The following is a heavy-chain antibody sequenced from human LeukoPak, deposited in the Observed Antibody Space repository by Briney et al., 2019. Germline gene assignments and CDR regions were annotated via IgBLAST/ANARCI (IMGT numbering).Heavy chain of an antibody. V-gene: IGHV3-72*01. CDR1: GFTFSDHY. J-gene: IGHJ4*02. Sequence: GGSLRLSCAASGFTFSDHYMDWVRQAPGKGLEWVGRTRNKANSYTTEYAASVKGIFTISRDDSKNSLHLQMNSLKTEDTAVYYCARVAAVNDYWGQGTLVTVSS. CDR3: ARVAAVNDY. CDR2: TRNKANSYTT. D-gene: IGHD6-13*01.